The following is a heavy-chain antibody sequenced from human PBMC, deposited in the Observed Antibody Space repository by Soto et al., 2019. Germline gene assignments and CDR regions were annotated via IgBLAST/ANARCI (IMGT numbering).Heavy chain of an antibody. Sequence: SETLSLTCAVSGGSISSGGYSWSWIRHPPGKGLEWIGYIYHSGSTYYNPSLKSRVTISVDRSKNQFSLKLSSVTAADTAVYYCARGLSYDILTGYYNWFDPWSQGTLVTVS. D-gene: IGHD3-9*01. V-gene: IGHV4-30-2*01. J-gene: IGHJ5*02. CDR1: GGSISSGGYS. CDR3: ARGLSYDILTGYYNWFDP. CDR2: IYHSGST.